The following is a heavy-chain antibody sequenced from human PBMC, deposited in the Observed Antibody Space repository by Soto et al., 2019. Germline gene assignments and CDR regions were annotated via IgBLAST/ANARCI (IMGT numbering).Heavy chain of an antibody. J-gene: IGHJ5*02. V-gene: IGHV3-74*01. CDR1: GFTFSSYW. CDR2: INSDGSST. D-gene: IGHD3-10*01. CDR3: ARDPVLLWFGESNNWFDP. Sequence: PGGSLRLSSAAAGFTFSSYWMHWVRHAPGEGLVWVSRINSDGSSTSYADSVKGRFTISRDNAKNTLYLQMNSLRAEDTAVYYCARDPVLLWFGESNNWFDPWGQGTLVTVSS.